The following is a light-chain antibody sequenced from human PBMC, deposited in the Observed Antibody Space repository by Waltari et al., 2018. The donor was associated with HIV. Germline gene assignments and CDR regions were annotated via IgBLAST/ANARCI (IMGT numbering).Light chain of an antibody. CDR1: SSDVGSYNL. V-gene: IGLV2-23*02. Sequence: QSALTQPASVSGSPGQSITLSCTGSSSDVGSYNLVSWYQHHPGKAPKLMIYEVYHRPSGVSNRFSGSQSGDTAFLTISGLQAEDEAAYYCCSYAGSRTHWVFGGGTKLTVL. CDR2: EVY. CDR3: CSYAGSRTHWV. J-gene: IGLJ3*02.